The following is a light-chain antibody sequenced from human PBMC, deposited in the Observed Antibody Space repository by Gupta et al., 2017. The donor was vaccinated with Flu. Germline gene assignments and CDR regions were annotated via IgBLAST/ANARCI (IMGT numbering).Light chain of an antibody. CDR2: KVY. V-gene: IGKV2-30*01. CDR3: MQSKGWPWT. Sequence: EAVLTQSPLSLTVTLGQSASISCRSSQSLIFTDGSAYVSWLHQRPGQSPRRRIYKVYNRDPGVTDRFSGSGSATDFTMTLSRVEAEDAGVYYCMQSKGWPWTFGQGTKVEIK. CDR1: QSLIFTDGSAY. J-gene: IGKJ1*01.